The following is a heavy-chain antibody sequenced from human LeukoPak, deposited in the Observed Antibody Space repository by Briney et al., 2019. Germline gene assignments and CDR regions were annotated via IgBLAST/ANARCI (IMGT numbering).Heavy chain of an antibody. J-gene: IGHJ2*01. V-gene: IGHV3-23*01. Sequence: PGGSLRLSCATSGFTFNDHYLGWVRQAPGQGLEWVSAISGSGGSTYYADSVKGRFTISRDNSKNTLYLQMNSLRAEDTAVYYCAIFGSVTMIVVPLFDLWGRGTLVTVSS. CDR1: GFTFNDHY. D-gene: IGHD3-22*01. CDR2: ISGSGGST. CDR3: AIFGSVTMIVVPLFDL.